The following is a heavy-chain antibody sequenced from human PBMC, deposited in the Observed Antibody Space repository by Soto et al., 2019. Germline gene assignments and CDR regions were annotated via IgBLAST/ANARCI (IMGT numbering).Heavy chain of an antibody. Sequence: QVQLVQSGAEEKKPGASVKVSCKASGYTFTSYAMHWVRQAPGQRLEWMGWINAGNGNTKYSQKFRGRVTITRDTSASTAYMELSSLRYEDTAVYYCARSIVVVTALDYWGQGTLVTVSS. V-gene: IGHV1-3*05. CDR2: INAGNGNT. J-gene: IGHJ4*02. CDR1: GYTFTSYA. D-gene: IGHD2-21*02. CDR3: ARSIVVVTALDY.